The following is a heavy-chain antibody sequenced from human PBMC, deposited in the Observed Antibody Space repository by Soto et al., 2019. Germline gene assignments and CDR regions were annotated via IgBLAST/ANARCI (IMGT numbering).Heavy chain of an antibody. CDR1: GFTFTSSA. Sequence: GASVKVSCKASGFTFTSSAVQWVRQAXGQRLEWIGWIVVGSGNTNYAQKFQERVTITRDMSQSTAYMELSSLRSEDTAVSYCAAVPQDYYDSSGRDAFDIWGQGXXXTVS. V-gene: IGHV1-58*01. J-gene: IGHJ3*02. CDR3: AAVPQDYYDSSGRDAFDI. D-gene: IGHD3-22*01. CDR2: IVVGSGNT.